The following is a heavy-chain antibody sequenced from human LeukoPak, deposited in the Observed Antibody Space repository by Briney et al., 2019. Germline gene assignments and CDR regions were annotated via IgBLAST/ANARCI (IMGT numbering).Heavy chain of an antibody. CDR3: AGLSSYDILTGYYRPYYFHY. D-gene: IGHD3-9*01. Sequence: KPSETLSLTCTVAGGSINGGSYYWGWIRQPPEKGLEWIGTIYYSGNTYYNSSLKSRVTISVDTSNNQFSLKLNSVTAADTAVYYCAGLSSYDILTGYYRPYYFHYWGQGTLVTVSS. V-gene: IGHV4-39*01. J-gene: IGHJ4*02. CDR1: GGSINGGSYY. CDR2: IYYSGNT.